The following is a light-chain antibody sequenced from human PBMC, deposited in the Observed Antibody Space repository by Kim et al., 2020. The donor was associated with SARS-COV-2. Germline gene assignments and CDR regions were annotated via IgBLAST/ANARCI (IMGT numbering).Light chain of an antibody. V-gene: IGKV1-5*03. CDR3: QQYNDYWYT. J-gene: IGKJ2*01. CDR1: QSISSW. Sequence: DIQMTQSPSTLSASAGDRVTITCRASQSISSWLAWYQQKPGKAPKLLIYKASILESVVPSRFSGSGSGTEFTLSISSLQPDVFATYYCQQYNDYWYTFGQGTKLEI. CDR2: KAS.